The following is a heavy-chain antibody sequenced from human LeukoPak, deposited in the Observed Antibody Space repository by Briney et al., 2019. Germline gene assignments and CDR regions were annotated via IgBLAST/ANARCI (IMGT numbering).Heavy chain of an antibody. J-gene: IGHJ4*02. CDR3: ARASGSSAVPFDY. D-gene: IGHD3-10*01. CDR2: IAPSSGTT. Sequence: ASVKVSCTASGYTFTSNYMHWVRQAPGQGLEWMGVIAPSSGTTSYAQKFQGRVTMTRDTSTSTLYMELSSLTSEDTAVYYCARASGSSAVPFDYWGQGTLVTVSS. V-gene: IGHV1-46*01. CDR1: GYTFTSNY.